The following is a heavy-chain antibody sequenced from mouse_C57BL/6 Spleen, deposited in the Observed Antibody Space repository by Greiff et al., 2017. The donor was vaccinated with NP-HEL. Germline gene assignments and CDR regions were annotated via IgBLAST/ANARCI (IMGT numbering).Heavy chain of an antibody. CDR2: IDPSDSYT. CDR3: ARITAVVRYFDG. Sequence: QVQLQQPGAELVKPGASVKLSCKASGYTFTSYWMQWVKQRPGQGLEWIGEIDPSDSYTNYNQKFKGKATLTVDTSSSTAYMQLSSLTSEDSAVYYCARITAVVRYFDGWGTGTTVTVSS. CDR1: GYTFTSYW. D-gene: IGHD1-1*01. J-gene: IGHJ1*03. V-gene: IGHV1-50*01.